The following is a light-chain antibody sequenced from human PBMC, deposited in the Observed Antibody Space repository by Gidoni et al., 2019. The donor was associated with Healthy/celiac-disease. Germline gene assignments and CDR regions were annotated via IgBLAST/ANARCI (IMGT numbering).Light chain of an antibody. J-gene: IGKJ1*01. CDR3: QQYYSTPPWT. V-gene: IGKV4-1*01. Sequence: DIVMTQSPDSLAVSLGERATINCKSSQRVLYSSNNKNYLAWYQKKPGQPPKLLIYWASTRESGVPYRFSGSGSGTDFTLTISSLQAEDVAVYYCQQYYSTPPWTFGQGTKVEIK. CDR2: WAS. CDR1: QRVLYSSNNKNY.